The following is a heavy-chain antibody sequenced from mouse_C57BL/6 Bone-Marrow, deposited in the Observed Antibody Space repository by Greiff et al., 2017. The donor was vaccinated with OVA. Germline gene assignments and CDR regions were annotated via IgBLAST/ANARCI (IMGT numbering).Heavy chain of an antibody. J-gene: IGHJ4*01. CDR2: IYPRSGNT. Sequence: QVQLQQSGAELARPGASVKLSCKASGYTFTSYGISWVKQRTGQGLEWIGEIYPRSGNTYYNEKFKGKATLTADKSSSTAYMELRSLTSEDSAVYFWARRGYYGPYYYAMDYGGQGTSVTVSS. V-gene: IGHV1-81*01. CDR1: GYTFTSYG. CDR3: ARRGYYGPYYYAMDY. D-gene: IGHD2-1*01.